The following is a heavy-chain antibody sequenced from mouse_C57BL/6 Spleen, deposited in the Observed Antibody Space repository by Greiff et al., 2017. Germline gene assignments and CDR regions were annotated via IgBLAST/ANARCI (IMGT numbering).Heavy chain of an antibody. D-gene: IGHD2-3*01. Sequence: VQLQQPGAELVRPGSSVKLSCKASGYTFTSYWMHWVKQRPIQGLEWIGNIDPSDSETPYNQKFKDKATLTVDKSSSTAYMQLSSLTSEDSAVYYCARSGDGYSSLDDWGQGTSVTVSS. J-gene: IGHJ4*01. CDR2: IDPSDSET. CDR3: ARSGDGYSSLDD. V-gene: IGHV1-52*01. CDR1: GYTFTSYW.